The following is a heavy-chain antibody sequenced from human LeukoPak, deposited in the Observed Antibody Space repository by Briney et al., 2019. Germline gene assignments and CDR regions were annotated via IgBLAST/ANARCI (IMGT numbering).Heavy chain of an antibody. CDR1: GGSFSGYY. J-gene: IGHJ4*02. CDR2: INHSGST. CDR3: ARGRYYDFWSGKYYFDY. Sequence: SETLSLTCAVYGGSFSGYYWSWIRQPPGKGLEWIGEINHSGSTNYNPSLKSRVTISVDTSKNQFSLKLSPVTAADTAVYYCARGRYYDFWSGKYYFDYWGQGTLVTVSS. D-gene: IGHD3-3*01. V-gene: IGHV4-34*01.